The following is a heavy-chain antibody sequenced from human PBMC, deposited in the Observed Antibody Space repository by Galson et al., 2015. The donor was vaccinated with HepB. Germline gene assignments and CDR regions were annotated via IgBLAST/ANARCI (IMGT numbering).Heavy chain of an antibody. CDR3: ARDQLATYYYYGMDV. CDR1: GGSISSSSYY. J-gene: IGHJ6*02. D-gene: IGHD1-1*01. Sequence: LSLTCTVSGGSISSSSYYWGWIRQPPGKGLEWIGSIYYSGSTYYNPSLKSRVTISVDTSKNQFSLKLSSVTAADTAVYYCARDQLATYYYYGMDVWGQGTTVTVSS. CDR2: IYYSGST. V-gene: IGHV4-39*01.